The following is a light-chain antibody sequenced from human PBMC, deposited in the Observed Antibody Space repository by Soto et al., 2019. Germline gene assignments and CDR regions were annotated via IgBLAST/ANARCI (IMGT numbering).Light chain of an antibody. CDR2: HGS. V-gene: IGKV3-20*01. CDR3: QQYGSSPLT. CDR1: QSVSSID. Sequence: EIVLTQSPGTLSLSPGQRGTLSCRASQSVSSIDLAWYQQKPGQAPRLLIYHGSSRATGIPDRFSGRGSGTDFTLTISRLEPEDSAVYYCQQYGSSPLTFGQGTKLEI. J-gene: IGKJ2*01.